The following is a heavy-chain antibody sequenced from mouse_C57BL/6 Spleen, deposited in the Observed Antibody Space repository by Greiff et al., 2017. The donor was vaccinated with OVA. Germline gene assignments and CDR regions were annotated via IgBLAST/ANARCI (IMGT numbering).Heavy chain of an antibody. J-gene: IGHJ1*03. CDR1: GYAFSSYW. Sequence: VQLQQSGAELVQPGASVKISCKASGYAFSSYWMNWVKQRPGKGLEWIGQIYPGAGDTNYNGKFKGKATLTADKSSSTAYMQLSSLTSEDSAVYFCARHGSSLWYFDVWGTGTTVTVSS. D-gene: IGHD1-1*01. CDR3: ARHGSSLWYFDV. V-gene: IGHV1-80*01. CDR2: IYPGAGDT.